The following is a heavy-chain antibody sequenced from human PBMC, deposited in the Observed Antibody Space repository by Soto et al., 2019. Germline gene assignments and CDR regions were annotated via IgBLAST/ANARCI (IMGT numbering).Heavy chain of an antibody. CDR2: INHSGST. J-gene: IGHJ6*02. CDR3: AREVQAAGYYGMDV. Sequence: SETLSLTCAVYCGSFSGYYWSWIRQPPGKGLEWIGEINHSGSTNYNPSLKSRVTISVDTSKNQFSLKLSSVTAADTAVYYCAREVQAAGYYGMDVWGQGTTVTVSS. D-gene: IGHD6-13*01. V-gene: IGHV4-34*01. CDR1: CGSFSGYY.